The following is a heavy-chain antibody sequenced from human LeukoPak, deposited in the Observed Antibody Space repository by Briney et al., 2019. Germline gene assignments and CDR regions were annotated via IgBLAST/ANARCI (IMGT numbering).Heavy chain of an antibody. CDR3: ARDRIAVAGMGAFQH. CDR1: GFTFSSYW. Sequence: GGSLRLSCAASGFTFSSYWMHWVRQAPGKGLVWVSRINSDGRSTSYADSVKGRFTISRDNSKNTLHLQMNSLRAEDTAVYYCARDRIAVAGMGAFQHWGQGTLVTVSS. CDR2: INSDGRST. V-gene: IGHV3-74*01. J-gene: IGHJ1*01. D-gene: IGHD6-19*01.